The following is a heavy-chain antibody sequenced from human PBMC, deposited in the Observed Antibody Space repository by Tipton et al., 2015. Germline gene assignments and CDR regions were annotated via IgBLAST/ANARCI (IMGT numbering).Heavy chain of an antibody. D-gene: IGHD3-16*01. CDR1: GGSVSSGNYY. CDR2: ISYTDTT. V-gene: IGHV4-61*01. J-gene: IGHJ4*02. CDR3: ARIRGRYVLDH. Sequence: PGLVKPSESLSLTCNVSGGSVSSGNYYWSWIRQPPGKALEWIGYISYTDTTHYNPSLKSRVTISLDSSKNQFSLTLNSVTAADTAVYYCARIRGRYVLDHWGQGTLVTVSS.